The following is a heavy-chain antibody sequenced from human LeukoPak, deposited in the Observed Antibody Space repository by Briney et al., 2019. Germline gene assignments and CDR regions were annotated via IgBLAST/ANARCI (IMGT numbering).Heavy chain of an antibody. CDR1: GFTFSDYY. V-gene: IGHV3-11*04. CDR2: ISSSGSSI. J-gene: IGHJ4*02. CDR3: ARDGPSGYNSFLY. D-gene: IGHD5-24*01. Sequence: GGSLRLSCAASGFTFSDYYMSWIRQAPGKGLEWVSYISSSGSSIYYADSVKGRFTISRDNAENSLYLQMNGLRVDDTAVYFCARDGPSGYNSFLYWGPGNLVTVSS.